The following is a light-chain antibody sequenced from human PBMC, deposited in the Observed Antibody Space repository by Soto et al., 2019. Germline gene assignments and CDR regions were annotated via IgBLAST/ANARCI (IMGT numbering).Light chain of an antibody. CDR3: QQYGTSGYT. CDR1: QSLTSSY. J-gene: IGKJ2*01. V-gene: IGKV3-20*01. CDR2: DAS. Sequence: EIVLTQSPGTLSLSPGERATLSCRASQSLTSSYLAWYQQRPGQAPRLLIYDASSRATGIPDRFSGSWSGTDFTLTLSGLEPEDFAVYYCQQYGTSGYTFGQGTKLEIK.